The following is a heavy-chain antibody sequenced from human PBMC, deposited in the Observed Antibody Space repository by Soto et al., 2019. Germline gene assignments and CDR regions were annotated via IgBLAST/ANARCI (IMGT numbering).Heavy chain of an antibody. D-gene: IGHD6-19*01. CDR2: ISTYSGHT. CDR3: VSGPYFDY. J-gene: IGHJ4*02. CDR1: GYSFTSHG. V-gene: IGHV1-18*04. Sequence: QVQLVQSGVEVEEPGASVRVSCKASGYSFTSHGITWVRQAPGQGLEWMGWISTYSGHTDYSQSLQGRVTMTRDTSTSTAYMDLRSLRSDDTAVYYCVSGPYFDYWGQGTLVTVSS.